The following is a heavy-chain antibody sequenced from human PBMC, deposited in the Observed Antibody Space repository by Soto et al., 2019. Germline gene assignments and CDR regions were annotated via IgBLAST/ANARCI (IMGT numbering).Heavy chain of an antibody. CDR3: EMVVAASLYYFDY. Sequence: QVQLVQSGAEVKKPGSSVKVSCKASGGTFSSYAISWVRQAPGQGLEWMGGIIPIFGTAHYAQKFQGRVTSTADKSTSTGYMELSSLRSEDTAVYYCEMVVAASLYYFDYWGQGTLVTVSS. J-gene: IGHJ4*02. CDR2: IIPIFGTA. D-gene: IGHD2-15*01. CDR1: GGTFSSYA. V-gene: IGHV1-69*06.